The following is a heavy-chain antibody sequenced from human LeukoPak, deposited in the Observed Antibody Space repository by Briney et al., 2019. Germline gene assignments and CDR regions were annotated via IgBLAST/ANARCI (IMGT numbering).Heavy chain of an antibody. Sequence: GGSLRLSCEVSGFTFSTSVMHWVRQAPGKGLEYVSGISDNGLDTHSGNSVEGRFTISRDNSKNSLYLQMDSLRDEDMAVYYCAREGHSSGHCGALDIWGQGTMVTVSS. CDR2: ISDNGLDT. V-gene: IGHV3-64*01. J-gene: IGHJ3*02. CDR3: AREGHSSGHCGALDI. CDR1: GFTFSTSV. D-gene: IGHD3-22*01.